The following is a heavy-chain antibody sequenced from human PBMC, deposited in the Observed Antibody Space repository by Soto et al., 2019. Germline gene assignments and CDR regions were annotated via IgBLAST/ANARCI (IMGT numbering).Heavy chain of an antibody. CDR3: ARQMTTVTQYYYYYGMDV. Sequence: GESLKISCKGSGFSFTTYWIAWVRQMPGKGLEWMGIIYPGDSKTTYSPSFQGQVTISADKSISTAYLQWSSLKASDTAMYYCARQMTTVTQYYYYYGMDVWGQGTTVTVSS. D-gene: IGHD4-17*01. CDR2: IYPGDSKT. V-gene: IGHV5-51*01. CDR1: GFSFTTYW. J-gene: IGHJ6*02.